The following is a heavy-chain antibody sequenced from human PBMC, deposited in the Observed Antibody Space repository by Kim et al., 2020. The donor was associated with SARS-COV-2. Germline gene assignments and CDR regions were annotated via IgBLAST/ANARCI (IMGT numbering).Heavy chain of an antibody. CDR3: ARSANEYGDSPLDY. Sequence: NPSLQSQVTISVDTSKNQFSLKVSSVTAADTAVYYCARSANEYGDSPLDYWGQGTLVTVSS. D-gene: IGHD4-17*01. V-gene: IGHV4-31*01. J-gene: IGHJ4*02.